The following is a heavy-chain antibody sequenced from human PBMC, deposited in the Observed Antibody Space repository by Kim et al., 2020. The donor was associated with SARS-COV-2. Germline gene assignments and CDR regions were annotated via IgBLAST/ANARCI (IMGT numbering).Heavy chain of an antibody. CDR1: GGSFSGYY. Sequence: SETLSLTCAVYGGSFSGYYWSWIRQPPGKGLEWIGEINHSGSTNYNPSLKSRVTISVDTSKNQFSLKLSSVTAADTAVYYCARIMAGNSPDRLHYWGQGT. J-gene: IGHJ4*02. CDR2: INHSGST. V-gene: IGHV4-34*01. D-gene: IGHD6-19*01. CDR3: ARIMAGNSPDRLHY.